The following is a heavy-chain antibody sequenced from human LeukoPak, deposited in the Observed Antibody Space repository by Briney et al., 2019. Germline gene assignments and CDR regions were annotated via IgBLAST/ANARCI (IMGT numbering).Heavy chain of an antibody. Sequence: GGSLRLSCAASGFTFSSYAMSWVRQAPGKGLEWVSGITGSGDNTHYADSVKGRFTLSRDISKNTLYLQMNSLRAEDTAVYYCAKDMNYGSGSPYYFYGMDVWGQGTTVTVSS. CDR2: ITGSGDNT. CDR3: AKDMNYGSGSPYYFYGMDV. V-gene: IGHV3-23*01. D-gene: IGHD3-10*01. J-gene: IGHJ6*02. CDR1: GFTFSSYA.